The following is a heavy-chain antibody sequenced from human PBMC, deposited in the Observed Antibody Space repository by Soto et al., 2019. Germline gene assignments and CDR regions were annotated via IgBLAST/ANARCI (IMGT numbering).Heavy chain of an antibody. Sequence: QVQLVESGGGVVQPGRSLRLSCAASGFTFSTYHMHWVRQAPGKGLEWVAVIWSDGSNKYYADSVKGRFTISRDNSKNTLYLQMNSLSVEDTAVYYCARIGSWALNFDYWGQGTQVTVSS. CDR3: ARIGSWALNFDY. CDR1: GFTFSTYH. V-gene: IGHV3-33*01. J-gene: IGHJ4*02. D-gene: IGHD6-13*01. CDR2: IWSDGSNK.